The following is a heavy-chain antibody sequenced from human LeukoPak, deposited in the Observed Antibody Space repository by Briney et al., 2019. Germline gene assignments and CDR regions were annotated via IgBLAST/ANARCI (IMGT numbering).Heavy chain of an antibody. D-gene: IGHD3-10*01. CDR2: ISPSGDKT. Sequence: GGSLGLSCAASGFTFGGYAMSWVRQTPGRGLEWVSGISPSGDKTDYADSVKGRFTISRDNSKNKMYLRMNSLRAEDTAIYYCARGRLVRGLFISHDYWGQGNLVTVSS. CDR3: ARGRLVRGLFISHDY. V-gene: IGHV3-23*01. J-gene: IGHJ4*02. CDR1: GFTFGGYA.